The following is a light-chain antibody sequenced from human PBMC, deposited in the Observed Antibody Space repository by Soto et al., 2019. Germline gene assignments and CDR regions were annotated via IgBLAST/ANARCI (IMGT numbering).Light chain of an antibody. CDR2: YAS. J-gene: IGKJ4*01. V-gene: IGKV1-17*03. CDR1: QNINGY. Sequence: DIQMTQSPSAMSASLGDRVTISCRASQNINGYLAWFQQKPGKVPKRLIYYASSLQSGVPARFSGSGSGTEFTLTITSLEPEDTAIYYCLQHNSYPLTFGGGTKVEIK. CDR3: LQHNSYPLT.